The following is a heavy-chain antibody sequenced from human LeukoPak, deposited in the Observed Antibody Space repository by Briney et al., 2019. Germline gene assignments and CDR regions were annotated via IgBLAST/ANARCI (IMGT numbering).Heavy chain of an antibody. CDR1: GYTFTSYG. D-gene: IGHD6-6*01. V-gene: IGHV1-69*05. CDR2: IIPIFGTA. Sequence: SVKVSCKASGYTFTSYGISWVRQAPGQGLEWMGGIIPIFGTANYAQKFQGRVTITTDESTSTAYIELSSLRSEDTAVYYCARGSSSDWFDPWGQGTLVSVSS. CDR3: ARGSSSDWFDP. J-gene: IGHJ5*02.